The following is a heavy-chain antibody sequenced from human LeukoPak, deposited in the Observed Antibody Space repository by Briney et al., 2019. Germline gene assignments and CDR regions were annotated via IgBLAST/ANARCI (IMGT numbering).Heavy chain of an antibody. CDR2: ISGSGGST. D-gene: IGHD3-22*01. J-gene: IGHJ4*02. CDR3: AKDWGYYDSSGYSYYFDY. Sequence: GGSLRLSCAASGFTFSSYAMSWVRQAPGKGLEWVSAISGSGGSTYYADSVKGRFTISRDNSKNTLYLQMNSLRAEDTAVYYCAKDWGYYDSSGYSYYFDYWGQGTLVTVSS. CDR1: GFTFSSYA. V-gene: IGHV3-23*01.